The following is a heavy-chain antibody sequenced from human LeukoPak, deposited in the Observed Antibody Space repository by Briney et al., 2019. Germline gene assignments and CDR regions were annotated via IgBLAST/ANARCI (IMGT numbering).Heavy chain of an antibody. CDR1: GYSFTNYW. CDR3: ARHSEHSYGPHYYYYYGMDV. V-gene: IGHV5-51*01. J-gene: IGHJ6*02. D-gene: IGHD5-18*01. CDR2: IYPGDSDT. Sequence: GESLKISCKASGYSFTNYWIGWVRQMPGKGLEWMGIIYPGDSDTRYSPSFQGQVTISADKSISTAYLQWSSLKASDTAMYYCARHSEHSYGPHYYYYYGMDVWGQGTTVTVSS.